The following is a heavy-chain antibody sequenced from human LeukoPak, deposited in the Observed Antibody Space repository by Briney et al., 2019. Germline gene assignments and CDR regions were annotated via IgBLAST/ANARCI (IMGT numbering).Heavy chain of an antibody. CDR3: ASAAITMVRGVTPHYFDY. J-gene: IGHJ4*02. CDR1: GGSISSYY. CDR2: IYYSGST. D-gene: IGHD3-10*01. V-gene: IGHV4-59*08. Sequence: SETLSLTCTVSGGSISSYYWSWIRQPPGKGLEWIGYIYYSGSTSYNPSLKSRVTISVDTSKNQFSLKLSSVTAADTAVYYCASAAITMVRGVTPHYFDYWGQGTLVTVSS.